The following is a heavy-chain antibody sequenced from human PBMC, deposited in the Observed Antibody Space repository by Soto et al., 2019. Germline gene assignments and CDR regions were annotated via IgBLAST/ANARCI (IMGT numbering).Heavy chain of an antibody. J-gene: IGHJ5*02. CDR2: IRSKANSYAT. D-gene: IGHD6-6*01. Sequence: PGGSLRLSCAASGFTFSGSAMHWVRQASGKGLEWVGRIRSKANSYATAYAASVKGRFTISRDDSKNTAYLQMNSPKTEDTAVYYCTRGIWDSSSLWFWFDPWGQGTLVTVSS. CDR3: TRGIWDSSSLWFWFDP. V-gene: IGHV3-73*01. CDR1: GFTFSGSA.